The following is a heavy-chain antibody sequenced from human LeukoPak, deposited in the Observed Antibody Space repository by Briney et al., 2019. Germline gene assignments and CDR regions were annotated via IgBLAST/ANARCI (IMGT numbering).Heavy chain of an antibody. J-gene: IGHJ6*02. CDR2: INHSGST. CDR1: GGSFSGYY. Sequence: PSETLSLTCAVYGGSFSGYYWSWNRQPPGKGLEWIGEINHSGSTNYNPSLKSRVTISVDTSKNQFSLKLSSVTAADTAVYYCARARTYYYDSSGYLDVWGQGTTVTVSS. CDR3: ARARTYYYDSSGYLDV. V-gene: IGHV4-34*01. D-gene: IGHD3-22*01.